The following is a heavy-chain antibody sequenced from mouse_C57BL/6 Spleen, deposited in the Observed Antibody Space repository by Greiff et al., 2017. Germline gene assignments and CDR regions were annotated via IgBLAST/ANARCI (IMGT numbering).Heavy chain of an antibody. CDR2: IYPGDGDT. V-gene: IGHV1-82*01. CDR3: ARECKGDDGEGAEFAY. CDR1: GYAFSSSW. D-gene: IGHD3-3*01. J-gene: IGHJ3*01. Sequence: QVQLQQSGPELVKPGASVKISCKASGYAFSSSWMNWVKQRPGKGLEWIGRIYPGDGDTNYNGKFKGKATLTVDTSSSTAYMELHSLTSEDSAVYFCARECKGDDGEGAEFAYWGQGTLVTVSA.